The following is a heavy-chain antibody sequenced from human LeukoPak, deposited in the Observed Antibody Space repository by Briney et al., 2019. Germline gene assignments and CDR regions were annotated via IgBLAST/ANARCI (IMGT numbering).Heavy chain of an antibody. J-gene: IGHJ4*02. CDR1: GFIFTNYA. D-gene: IGHD2-2*01. CDR3: AKSRAVVPAAINY. CDR2: ISGGGDST. Sequence: GGSPRLSCAASGFIFTNYAMSWVRQPPGKGLEWVSAISGGGDSTYYADSVKGRFTISRDNSKDTLYLQMNSLRAEDTAVYYCAKSRAVVPAAINYWGQGTLVTVSS. V-gene: IGHV3-23*01.